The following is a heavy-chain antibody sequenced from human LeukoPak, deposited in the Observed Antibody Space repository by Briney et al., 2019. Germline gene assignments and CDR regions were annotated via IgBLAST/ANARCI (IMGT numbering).Heavy chain of an antibody. J-gene: IGHJ3*02. CDR2: INPNSGGT. V-gene: IGHV1-2*02. CDR3: ARDLVPDYGSGSDTFDI. D-gene: IGHD3-10*01. CDR1: GYTFTGYY. Sequence: ASVKVSCKVSGYTFTGYYMHWVRQAPGQGLEWMGWINPNSGGTNYAQKFQGRVTMTRDTSISTAYMELSRLRSDDTAVYYCARDLVPDYGSGSDTFDIWGQGTMVTVSS.